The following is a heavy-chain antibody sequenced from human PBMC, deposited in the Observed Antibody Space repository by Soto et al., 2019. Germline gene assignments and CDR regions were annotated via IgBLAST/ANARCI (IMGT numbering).Heavy chain of an antibody. CDR3: ARGGYDFSGVNFDEGFDF. CDR1: GGSLGSHF. V-gene: IGHV4-59*11. D-gene: IGHD3-22*01. J-gene: IGHJ3*01. CDR2: IFYTGIT. Sequence: ETLTLTCRASGGSLGSHFRAWIRQPPGKGLEWVGYIFYTGITNYNPSLQSRVSISVDTSKERFSLTLNSVTAADTAVYYCARGGYDFSGVNFDEGFDFWGQGIPVTVS.